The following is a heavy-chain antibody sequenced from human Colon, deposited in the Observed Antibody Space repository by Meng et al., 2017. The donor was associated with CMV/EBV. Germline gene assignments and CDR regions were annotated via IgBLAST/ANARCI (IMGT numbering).Heavy chain of an antibody. V-gene: IGHV3-53*01. CDR3: ARRGTGGRSFDY. CDR2: IDTGDRR. D-gene: IGHD3-16*01. CDR1: GFSANTNY. J-gene: IGHJ4*02. Sequence: GGSRRPSWVVSGFSANTNYMSWVRQAPGKGLEWVSSIDTGDRRQYADSVKGRFVISRGNSENPLYLHMSSLRANDTAVYYCARRGTGGRSFDYWGQGTLVTVSS.